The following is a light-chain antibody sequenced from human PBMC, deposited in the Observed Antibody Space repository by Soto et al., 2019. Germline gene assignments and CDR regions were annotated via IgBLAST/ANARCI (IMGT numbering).Light chain of an antibody. CDR1: QSISSY. V-gene: IGKV1-39*01. CDR3: QQSYSTPT. J-gene: IGKJ1*01. Sequence: DIRMTQSPSALSASVGDRVTITCRASQSISSYLNWYQQKPGKAPKLLIYAASSLQSGVPSRFSGSGSGSDFTLTISSLQPEDFATYYCQQSYSTPTFGQGTNVDI. CDR2: AAS.